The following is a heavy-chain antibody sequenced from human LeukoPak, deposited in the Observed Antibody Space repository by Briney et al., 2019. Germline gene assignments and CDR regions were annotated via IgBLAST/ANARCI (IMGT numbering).Heavy chain of an antibody. V-gene: IGHV1-2*02. CDR2: INPDSGGT. D-gene: IGHD6-19*01. CDR1: GYTFTGYY. CDR3: ARVPNSSGWRQSHEVYFDY. Sequence: GASVKVSCKASGYTFTGYYMHWVRQAPGQGLEWMGWINPDSGGTNYAQKFQGRVTMTRDTSISTAYMELSRLRSDDTAVYYCARVPNSSGWRQSHEVYFDYWGQGTLVTVSS. J-gene: IGHJ4*02.